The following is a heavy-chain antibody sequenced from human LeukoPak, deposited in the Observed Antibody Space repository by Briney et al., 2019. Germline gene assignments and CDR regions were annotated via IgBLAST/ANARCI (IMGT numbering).Heavy chain of an antibody. V-gene: IGHV3-53*01. D-gene: IGHD3-9*01. CDR2: IYSGGST. J-gene: IGHJ3*02. Sequence: PGGSLRRSCAASGFTVSSNYMSWVRQAPGKGLEWVSVIYSGGSTDYADSVKGRFTISRDNSKNTLYLQMNSLRVEDTAVYYCARSSHYDILTGYSEEDAFDIWGQGTMVTVSS. CDR3: ARSSHYDILTGYSEEDAFDI. CDR1: GFTVSSNY.